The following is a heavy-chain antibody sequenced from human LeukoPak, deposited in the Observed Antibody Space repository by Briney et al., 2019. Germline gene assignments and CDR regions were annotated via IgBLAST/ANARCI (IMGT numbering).Heavy chain of an antibody. D-gene: IGHD3-10*01. CDR3: TTSRHPYYYGSGGYYFDY. Sequence: GGSLRLSCAASGFTFSNAWMSWVRQAPGKGLEWVGRIKSKTDGGTTDYAAPVKGRFTISRDDSKNTLYLQMNSLKTEDTAVYYCTTSRHPYYYGSGGYYFDYWGQGTLVTVSS. J-gene: IGHJ4*02. V-gene: IGHV3-15*01. CDR1: GFTFSNAW. CDR2: IKSKTDGGTT.